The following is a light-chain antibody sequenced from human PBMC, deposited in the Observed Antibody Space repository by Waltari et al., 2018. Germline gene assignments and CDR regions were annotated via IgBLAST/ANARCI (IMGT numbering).Light chain of an antibody. CDR2: GVS. V-gene: IGKV3-20*01. CDR1: QSVPSNY. Sequence: EIVLTQSPGTLSLSPGERATLSCRASQSVPSNYLAWYQQKPGQAPRLLIYGVSTRAPGVPDRVSGSGSGTDFTLTVSRLEPEDFAVYFCQQFGSSPPTTFGQGTKVEIK. J-gene: IGKJ1*01. CDR3: QQFGSSPPTT.